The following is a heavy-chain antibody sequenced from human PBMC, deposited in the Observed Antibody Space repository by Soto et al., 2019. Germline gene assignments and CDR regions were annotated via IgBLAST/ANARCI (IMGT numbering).Heavy chain of an antibody. J-gene: IGHJ6*02. CDR3: ARPDSSSRSGYGMDV. CDR2: IDPSDSYT. Sequence: PGESLKISCTGSGYSFTIYWISLVLQMPGKGLEWMWRIDPSDSYTNYSPSFQCHVTISADKSISTAYLQWSSLKASDTAMYYCARPDSSSRSGYGMDVWGQGTTVTVSS. D-gene: IGHD6-6*01. V-gene: IGHV5-10-1*01. CDR1: GYSFTIYW.